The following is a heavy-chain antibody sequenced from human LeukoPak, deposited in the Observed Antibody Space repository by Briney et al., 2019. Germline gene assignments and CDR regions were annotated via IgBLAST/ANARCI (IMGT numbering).Heavy chain of an antibody. CDR3: AKTRYYYDSSQNFDY. CDR2: ISYDGSNK. Sequence: GGSLRLSCAASGFTFSSYGMHWVRQAPGKGLEWVAVISYDGSNKYYADSVKGRFTISRDDSKKTLYLQMKSLRAEDTAVYYCAKTRYYYDSSQNFDYWGQGTLVNVSS. J-gene: IGHJ4*02. V-gene: IGHV3-30*18. D-gene: IGHD3-22*01. CDR1: GFTFSSYG.